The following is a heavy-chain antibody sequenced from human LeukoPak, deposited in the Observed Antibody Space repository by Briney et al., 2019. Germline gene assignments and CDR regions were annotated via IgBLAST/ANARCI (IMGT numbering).Heavy chain of an antibody. D-gene: IGHD6-19*01. V-gene: IGHV3-7*01. CDR2: IKQDGSEK. Sequence: GGSLRLSCAASGFTLSSYWMSWVRQAPGKGLEWVANIKQDGSEKYYVDSVKGRFTISRDNAKNSLYLQMNSLRAEDTAVYYCARDGSGWEGWFNPWGQGTLVTVSS. CDR3: ARDGSGWEGWFNP. CDR1: GFTLSSYW. J-gene: IGHJ5*02.